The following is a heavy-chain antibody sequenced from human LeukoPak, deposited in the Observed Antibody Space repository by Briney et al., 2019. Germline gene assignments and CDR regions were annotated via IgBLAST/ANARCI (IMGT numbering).Heavy chain of an antibody. CDR1: GYTFNTYG. CDR2: INPNSGGT. V-gene: IGHV1-2*02. D-gene: IGHD2-15*01. CDR3: ARMVEEVDY. Sequence: ASVKVSCKASGYTFNTYGITWVRQAPGQGLEWMGWINPNSGGTNYAQKFQGRVTMTRDTSISTAYMELSRLRSDDTAVYYCARMVEEVDYWGQGTLVTVSS. J-gene: IGHJ4*02.